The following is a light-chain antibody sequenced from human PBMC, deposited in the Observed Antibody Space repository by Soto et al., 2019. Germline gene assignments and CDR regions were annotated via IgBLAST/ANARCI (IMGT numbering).Light chain of an antibody. Sequence: QSVLTQPPSASGSPGQSVTISCTGTSSDIGAYNYVSWFQQHPGEAPKLIISEGSSRPSGVSNRFSGSKSGNTASLTISGLQAEDEADYYCSSYTSTSTLWLFGGGTKLTVL. V-gene: IGLV2-14*01. CDR2: EGS. J-gene: IGLJ3*02. CDR1: SSDIGAYNY. CDR3: SSYTSTSTLWL.